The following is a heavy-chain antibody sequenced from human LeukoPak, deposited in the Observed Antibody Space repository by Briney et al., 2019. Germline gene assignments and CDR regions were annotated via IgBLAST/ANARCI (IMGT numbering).Heavy chain of an antibody. Sequence: HPGGSLRLSCAASGNYWMHWVRQAPGKGLVWVSHINSDGSWTSYADSVKGRFTISRDNSKFTLCMQMNSLRAEDTAVYCCARVRAGYCTSTSCYTGMDVWGQGTTVTVSS. J-gene: IGHJ6*02. CDR3: ARVRAGYCTSTSCYTGMDV. CDR2: INSDGSWT. V-gene: IGHV3-74*01. CDR1: GNYW. D-gene: IGHD2-2*01.